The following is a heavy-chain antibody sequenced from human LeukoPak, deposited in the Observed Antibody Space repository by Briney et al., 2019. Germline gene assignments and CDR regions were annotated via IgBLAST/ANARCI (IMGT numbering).Heavy chain of an antibody. CDR3: ARGAYYYED. V-gene: IGHV3-48*01. Sequence: GGSLRLSCAASGFTFNSYWMNWVRQAPGKGLEWVSYISSSSSTIYYADSVKGRFTISRDNAKNSLYLQMNSLRAEDTAVYYCARGAYYYEDWGQGTLVTVSS. CDR1: GFTFNSYW. D-gene: IGHD3-22*01. J-gene: IGHJ4*02. CDR2: ISSSSSTI.